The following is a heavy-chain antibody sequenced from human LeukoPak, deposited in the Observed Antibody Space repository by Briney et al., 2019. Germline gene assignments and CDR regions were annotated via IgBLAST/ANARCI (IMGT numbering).Heavy chain of an antibody. D-gene: IGHD3-10*01. CDR2: IYSSGST. CDR1: GGSISSYY. Sequence: PSETLSLTCTVSGGSISSYYWSWTRQPPGKGLEWIGYIYSSGSTNYNPSLKSRVTMSVDTSKNQFSLKVSSVTAADTAVYYCARVFDSGSQAYFYYMDVWGKGTTVTIFS. V-gene: IGHV4-59*01. J-gene: IGHJ6*03. CDR3: ARVFDSGSQAYFYYMDV.